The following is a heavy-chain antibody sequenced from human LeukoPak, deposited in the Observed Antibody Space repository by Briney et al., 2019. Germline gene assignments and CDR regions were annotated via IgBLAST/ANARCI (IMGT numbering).Heavy chain of an antibody. D-gene: IGHD1-20*01. Sequence: KPSETLSLTCTVSGGSISNDYWSWIRQPPGQRQGWASYVSYTGSASSNPSLESRVTVSVYRSTNKISLRLSSVTAADTDVYYCARLQGRGDNCLDYWGQGTLVTVSS. J-gene: IGHJ4*02. V-gene: IGHV4-59*08. CDR1: GGSISNDY. CDR3: ARLQGRGDNCLDY. CDR2: VSYTGSA.